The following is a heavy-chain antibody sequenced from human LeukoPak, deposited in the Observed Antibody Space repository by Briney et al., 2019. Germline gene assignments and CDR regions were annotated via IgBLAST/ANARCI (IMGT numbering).Heavy chain of an antibody. Sequence: GASVKVSCKASGYTFTSYYMHWVRQAPGQGLEWMEIINPSGGSTSYAQKFQGRVTMTRDTSTSTVYMELSSLRSEDTAVYYCARGQYYYDSSGYPTPFDYWGQGTLVTVSS. CDR3: ARGQYYYDSSGYPTPFDY. CDR1: GYTFTSYY. J-gene: IGHJ4*02. D-gene: IGHD3-22*01. V-gene: IGHV1-46*01. CDR2: INPSGGST.